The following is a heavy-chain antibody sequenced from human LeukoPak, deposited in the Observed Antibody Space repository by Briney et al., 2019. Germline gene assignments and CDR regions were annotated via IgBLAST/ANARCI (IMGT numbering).Heavy chain of an antibody. CDR2: MSGGGLST. CDR3: AKDRISGQGGAARILDY. V-gene: IGHV3-23*01. Sequence: PGGSLRLSCAASGFTFSDYSMNWVRQAPGKGLEWVSGMSGGGLSTYYARSVKGRFTISRDTSKNTFYLEMNSLGADDTALYYCAKDRISGQGGAARILDYWGQGILLTVSS. J-gene: IGHJ4*02. D-gene: IGHD6-6*01. CDR1: GFTFSDYS.